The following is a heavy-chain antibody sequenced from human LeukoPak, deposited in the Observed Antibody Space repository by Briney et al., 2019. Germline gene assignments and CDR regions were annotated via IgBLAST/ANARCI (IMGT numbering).Heavy chain of an antibody. CDR2: INAGNGNT. D-gene: IGHD4-17*01. Sequence: GASVKVSCKASGYTFTRYAMHWVRQAPGQRLEWMGWINAGNGNTKYSQKFQGRVTITRDTSASTAYMELSRLRSDDTAVYYCARTKVTPPKYYYYSMDVWGQGTTVTVSS. CDR1: GYTFTRYA. J-gene: IGHJ6*02. CDR3: ARTKVTPPKYYYYSMDV. V-gene: IGHV1-3*01.